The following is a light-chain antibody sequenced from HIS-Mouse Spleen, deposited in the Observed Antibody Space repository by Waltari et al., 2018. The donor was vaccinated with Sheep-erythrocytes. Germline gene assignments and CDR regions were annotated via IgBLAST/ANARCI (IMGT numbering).Light chain of an antibody. CDR3: CSYAGSYNHV. CDR1: SSHVGGYNS. V-gene: IGLV2-11*01. CDR2: DVS. J-gene: IGLJ1*01. Sequence: QCALTQPRSVSGSPGQSVTISCTGTSSHVGGYNSVSWYQQHPGKAPKLMIYDVSKRPSGVPDRFSGSKSGNTASLTISGLQAEDEADYYCCSYAGSYNHVFATGTKVTVL.